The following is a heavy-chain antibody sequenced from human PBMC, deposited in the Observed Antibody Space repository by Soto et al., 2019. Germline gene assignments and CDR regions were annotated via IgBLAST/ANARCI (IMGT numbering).Heavy chain of an antibody. V-gene: IGHV1-69*01. J-gene: IGHJ6*02. D-gene: IGHD1-26*01. CDR2: IIPIFGTA. CDR3: ARHSVSYSHNYYYGMDV. CDR1: GGTFSSYA. Sequence: QVQLVQSGAEVKKPGSSVKVSCKASGGTFSSYAISWVRQAPGQGLEWMGGIIPIFGTANYAQKFQGRVTITADESTSTAYMELSSLRSEDTAVYYCARHSVSYSHNYYYGMDVWGQGTTVTVSS.